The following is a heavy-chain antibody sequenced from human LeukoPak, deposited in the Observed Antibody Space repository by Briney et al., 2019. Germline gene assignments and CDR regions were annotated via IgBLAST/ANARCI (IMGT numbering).Heavy chain of an antibody. D-gene: IGHD3-22*01. J-gene: IGHJ3*02. CDR1: GGSISSSNW. Sequence: TSGTLSLTCAVSGGSISSSNWWSWVRQPPGKGLEWIGEIYHSGSTNYNPSLKSRVTISVDKSKNQFSLKLSSVTAADTAVYYCARGRWVPYYYDSSGYYPGAFDIWGQGTMVTVSS. V-gene: IGHV4-4*02. CDR3: ARGRWVPYYYDSSGYYPGAFDI. CDR2: IYHSGST.